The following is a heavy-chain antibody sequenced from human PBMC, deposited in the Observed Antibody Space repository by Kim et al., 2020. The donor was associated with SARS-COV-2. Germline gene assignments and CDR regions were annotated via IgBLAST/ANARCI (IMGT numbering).Heavy chain of an antibody. CDR3: ARGVLLWFGEAPSHYGMDV. D-gene: IGHD3-10*01. Sequence: SETLSLTCTVSGGSISSGGYYWSWIRQHPGKGLEWIGYIYYSGSTYYNPSLKSRVTISVDTSKNQFSLKLSSVTAADTAVYYCARGVLLWFGEAPSHYGMDVWGQGTTVNVSS. V-gene: IGHV4-31*03. CDR1: GGSISSGGYY. J-gene: IGHJ6*02. CDR2: IYYSGST.